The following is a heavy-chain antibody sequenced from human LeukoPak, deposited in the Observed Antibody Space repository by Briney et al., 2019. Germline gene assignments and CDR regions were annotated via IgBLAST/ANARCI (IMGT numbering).Heavy chain of an antibody. Sequence: SETXSLTCTVSGGSISYYYWSWIRQPPGKGXXGXGYXYYSGSTNYNPSLKSRVTISVDTSKNQFSLKLSSVTAADTAVYYCARGGEIAAAGYFYYMDVWGKGTPVTVSS. CDR1: GGSISYYY. CDR2: XYYSGST. J-gene: IGHJ6*03. CDR3: ARGGEIAAAGYFYYMDV. V-gene: IGHV4-59*01. D-gene: IGHD6-13*01.